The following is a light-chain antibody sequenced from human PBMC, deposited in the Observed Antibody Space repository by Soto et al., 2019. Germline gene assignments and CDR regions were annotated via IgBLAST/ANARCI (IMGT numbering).Light chain of an antibody. CDR1: QTISSW. Sequence: DIQMTQSPSTLSGSVGDRVTITCRASQTISSWLAWYQQKPGKAPKLLIYKASTLKSGVPSRFSGSGSGTEFTLTIRSLQPDDFATHYCQHYNSYSEAFGQGTKVELK. CDR3: QHYNSYSEA. V-gene: IGKV1-5*03. CDR2: KAS. J-gene: IGKJ1*01.